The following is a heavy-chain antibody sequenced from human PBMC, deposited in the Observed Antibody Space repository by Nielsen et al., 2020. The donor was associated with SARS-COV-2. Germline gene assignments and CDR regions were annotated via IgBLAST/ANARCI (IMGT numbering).Heavy chain of an antibody. CDR1: GGSISSYY. J-gene: IGHJ4*02. CDR2: IYYSGST. CDR3: ARGDNTVTTYYFDY. Sequence: SETLSLTCTVSGGSISSYYWSWIRQPPGKGLEWIGYIYYSGSTNYNPSLKSRVTISVDTSKNQFSLKLSSVTAADTAVYYCARGDNTVTTYYFDYWGQGTLVTVSS. V-gene: IGHV4-59*01. D-gene: IGHD4-11*01.